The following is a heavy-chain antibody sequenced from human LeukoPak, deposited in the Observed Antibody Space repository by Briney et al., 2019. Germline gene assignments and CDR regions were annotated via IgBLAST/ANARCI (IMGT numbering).Heavy chain of an antibody. J-gene: IGHJ5*02. V-gene: IGHV3-9*01. CDR1: GFTFEDYA. D-gene: IGHD3-22*01. Sequence: GGSLRLSCAASGFTFEDYAMHWVRQAPGKGLEWVSGISWNSGSIGYADSVKGRFTISRDNAKNTLNLQMNSLRAEDTAVYYCARDLGQYYDTSDNWFDPWGQGTLVTVSS. CDR3: ARDLGQYYDTSDNWFDP. CDR2: ISWNSGSI.